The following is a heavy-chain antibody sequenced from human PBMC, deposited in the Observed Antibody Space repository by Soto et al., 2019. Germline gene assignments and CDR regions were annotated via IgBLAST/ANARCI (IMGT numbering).Heavy chain of an antibody. D-gene: IGHD2-15*01. J-gene: IGHJ6*02. V-gene: IGHV1-3*01. CDR2: INAGNGNT. CDR3: ASGGVVAATGYYYYGMDV. CDR1: GYTFTSYA. Sequence: ASVKVSCKASGYTFTSYAMHWVRQAPGQRLEWMGWINAGNGNTKYSQKFQGRVTITRDTSASTAYMELSSLRSEDTAVYYCASGGVVAATGYYYYGMDVWGQGTTVTVSS.